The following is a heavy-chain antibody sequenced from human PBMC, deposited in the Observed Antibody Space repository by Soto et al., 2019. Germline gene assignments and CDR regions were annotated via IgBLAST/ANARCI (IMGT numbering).Heavy chain of an antibody. CDR3: ARDAIAMVRGTNNWFDP. J-gene: IGHJ5*02. CDR1: GFTFSNHA. D-gene: IGHD3-10*01. CDR2: ISGNGIST. V-gene: IGHV3-23*01. Sequence: EVQPLESGGGLVQPGGSLRLSCAASGFTFSNHAMSWVRQAPGKGLEWVSAISGNGISTYYADSVRGRFTISRDNSKNTLYLQMNRLRADDTAVYYCARDAIAMVRGTNNWFDPWGQGTLVTVST.